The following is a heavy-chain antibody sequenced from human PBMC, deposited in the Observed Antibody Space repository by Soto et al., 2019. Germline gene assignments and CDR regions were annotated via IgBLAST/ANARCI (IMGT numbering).Heavy chain of an antibody. Sequence: SETLSLTCSVSGASINNYYWSWIRQPPGKGLEWIGFVYYTGSTSTKYNPSLQSRVAMSVDSSKNQFSLKLTSMTAADTAIYYCAKYRRXXAEGYRLDFXGXGTLVTVSS. CDR2: VYYTGSTST. D-gene: IGHD5-12*01. CDR3: AKYRRXXAEGYRLDF. J-gene: IGHJ4*02. V-gene: IGHV4-59*01. CDR1: GASINNYY.